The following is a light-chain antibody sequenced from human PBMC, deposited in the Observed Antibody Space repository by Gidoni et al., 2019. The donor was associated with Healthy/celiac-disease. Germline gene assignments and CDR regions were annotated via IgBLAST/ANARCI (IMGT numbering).Light chain of an antibody. V-gene: IGKV3-15*01. CDR3: QQYNNWPGT. CDR1: QSVSSN. J-gene: IGKJ1*01. CDR2: GAS. Sequence: EIVMTQSPATLSVSPGERATLSCRASQSVSSNLAWYQQKPGQAPRLLIYGASTRATGIPARFSGSGSWTEFTLTISSLQSEDFAVYSCQQYNNWPGTFGPGTKVEIK.